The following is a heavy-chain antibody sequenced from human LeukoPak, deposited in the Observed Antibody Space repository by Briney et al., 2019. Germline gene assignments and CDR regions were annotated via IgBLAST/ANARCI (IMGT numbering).Heavy chain of an antibody. CDR3: FREGGD. D-gene: IGHD3-10*01. CDR1: GFTFSSYA. J-gene: IGHJ4*02. CDR2: ISGSGGST. V-gene: IGHV3-23*01. Sequence: GGSLRLSCAAPGFTFSSYAMSWVRQAPGKGLEWVSAISGSGGSTYYADSVKGRFTVSRDNAKNTLHLQMNSLRVEDTAVYYCFREGGDWGQGTLVTVSS.